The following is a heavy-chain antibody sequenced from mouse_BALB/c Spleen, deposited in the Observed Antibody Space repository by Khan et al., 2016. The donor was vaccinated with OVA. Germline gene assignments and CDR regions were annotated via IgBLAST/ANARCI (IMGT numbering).Heavy chain of an antibody. D-gene: IGHD2-1*01. Sequence: QIQLVQSGAELVKPGASVKLSCKTSGYTFTSYDVNWVRLRPEQGLEWIGWIFPGDVSAKYNEKFKGKATLTTDKSSSTAYIQLSRLTSEDSAVYFCAREEGNYDYFDYWGQGTTLTVSS. V-gene: IGHV1S50*01. CDR2: IFPGDVSA. CDR1: GYTFTSYD. J-gene: IGHJ2*01. CDR3: AREEGNYDYFDY.